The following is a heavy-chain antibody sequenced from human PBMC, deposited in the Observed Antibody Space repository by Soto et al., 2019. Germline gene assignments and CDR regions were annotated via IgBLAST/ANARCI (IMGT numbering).Heavy chain of an antibody. Sequence: QITLKESGPTLVKPTQTLTLTCTFSGFSLSTSGVGVGWIRQPPGKALEWLALIYWDDDKRYSPSLKSRLTITEDTSKNQVVLTMTNMDPVDTATYYCAHRRVRARGKEYYFDYWGQGTLVTVSS. CDR3: AHRRVRARGKEYYFDY. CDR1: GFSLSTSGVG. V-gene: IGHV2-5*02. CDR2: IYWDDDK. J-gene: IGHJ4*02.